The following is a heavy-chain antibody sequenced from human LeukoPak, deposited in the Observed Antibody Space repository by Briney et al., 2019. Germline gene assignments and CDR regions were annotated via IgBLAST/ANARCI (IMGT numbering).Heavy chain of an antibody. CDR1: GFTFDDYA. J-gene: IGHJ4*02. CDR3: AKDIATGNRLYYFDY. Sequence: PGGSLRLSCAASGFTFDDYAMHWVRQAPGKGLEWVLGISWNSGSIGYADSVKGRFTISRDNAKNSLYLQMNSLRAEDTALYYCAKDIATGNRLYYFDYWGQGTLVTVSS. V-gene: IGHV3-9*01. D-gene: IGHD1-14*01. CDR2: ISWNSGSI.